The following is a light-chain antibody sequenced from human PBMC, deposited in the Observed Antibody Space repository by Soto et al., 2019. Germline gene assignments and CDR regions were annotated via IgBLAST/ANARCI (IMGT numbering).Light chain of an antibody. V-gene: IGKV1-5*03. Sequence: DIQLTQSPSTLSASIGDRVTITCRTSQSVTVWVAWHQQKPGKAPKLLIYQTSSLESGVPSRFSGSGSGTEFTLTISSLQPDDFATYYCQQYFTWRFGQGTKVEI. J-gene: IGKJ1*01. CDR1: QSVTVW. CDR2: QTS. CDR3: QQYFTWR.